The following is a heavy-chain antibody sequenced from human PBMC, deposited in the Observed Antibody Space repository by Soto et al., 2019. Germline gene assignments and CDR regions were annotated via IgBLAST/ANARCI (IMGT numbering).Heavy chain of an antibody. CDR2: IRSKANSYAT. Sequence: EVQLVESGGGLVQPGGSLKLSCAASGFTFSGSAMHWVRQASGKGLEWVGRIRSKANSYATAYAASVKGRFTISRDDSKNTAYLQMNSLKTEDTAVYYCTTPVSGYSGYDYDYYYGMDVWGQGTTVTVSS. CDR1: GFTFSGSA. D-gene: IGHD5-12*01. V-gene: IGHV3-73*02. CDR3: TTPVSGYSGYDYDYYYGMDV. J-gene: IGHJ6*02.